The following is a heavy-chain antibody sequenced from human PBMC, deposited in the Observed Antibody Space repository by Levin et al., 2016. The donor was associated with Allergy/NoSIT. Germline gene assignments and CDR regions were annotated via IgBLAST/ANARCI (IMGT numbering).Heavy chain of an antibody. CDR2: ISGTSDNI. D-gene: IGHD3-10*01. CDR3: AKVLIYASGSGKYFDY. J-gene: IGHJ4*02. V-gene: IGHV3-23*01. CDR1: GFTFSTSA. Sequence: GGSLRLSCVISGFTFSTSAMSWVRQAPGKGLEWVSVISGTSDNIYYADAVKGRFTISRDNSKNTLYLQMNSLRAEDTAVYYCAKVLIYASGSGKYFDYWGQGTLVTVSS.